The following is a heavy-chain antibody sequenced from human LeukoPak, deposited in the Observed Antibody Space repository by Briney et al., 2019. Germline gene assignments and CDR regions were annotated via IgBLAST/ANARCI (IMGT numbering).Heavy chain of an antibody. Sequence: SETLSLTCTVSGGSVSSYYWSWIRQSPGKGLEWIGYIHNSGRTNYNPSLKSRVTGFVDTSKNQVSLRLSSVTAADTAVYYCARHGTISSESYFDYWGQGALVTVSS. CDR3: ARHGTISSESYFDY. D-gene: IGHD1-14*01. J-gene: IGHJ4*02. V-gene: IGHV4-59*08. CDR2: IHNSGRT. CDR1: GGSVSSYY.